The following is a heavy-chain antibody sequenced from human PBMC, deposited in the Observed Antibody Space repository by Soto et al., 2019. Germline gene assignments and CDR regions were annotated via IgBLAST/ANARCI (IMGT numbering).Heavy chain of an antibody. CDR3: ARAGWGGDS. CDR1: GGSVSSGSYH. D-gene: IGHD7-27*01. Sequence: QVQLQESGPGLVKPSETLSLTCSVSGGSVSSGSYHWSWIRQPPGKGLEWIGFKPYTGSPYYNPSLKSRVVISVDRSVYHFARKLRSVTAADSAGYFGARAGWGGDSWGQGTLVTVSS. V-gene: IGHV4-61*03. J-gene: IGHJ4*02. CDR2: KPYTGSP.